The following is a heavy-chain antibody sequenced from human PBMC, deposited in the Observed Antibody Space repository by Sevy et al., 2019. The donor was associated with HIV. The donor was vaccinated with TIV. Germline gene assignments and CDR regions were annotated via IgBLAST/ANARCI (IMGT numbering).Heavy chain of an antibody. Sequence: GESLKISCKGSAYTFTTHWIGWVRQMPGKGLEWMGIMSPGDSDPRYSPSFQGQVTRSVDRSVSTAYLQWHGLETSDTAIYYCARLDSYSIGWSPRYYFDYWGQGTLVTVSS. J-gene: IGHJ4*02. CDR2: MSPGDSDP. D-gene: IGHD6-19*01. CDR1: AYTFTTHW. CDR3: ARLDSYSIGWSPRYYFDY. V-gene: IGHV5-51*01.